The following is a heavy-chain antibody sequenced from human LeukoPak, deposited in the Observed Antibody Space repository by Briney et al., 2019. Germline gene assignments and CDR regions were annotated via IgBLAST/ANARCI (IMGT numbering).Heavy chain of an antibody. J-gene: IGHJ4*02. CDR3: AKEMVAVHDYSNFGWDY. CDR2: ISGSGGST. V-gene: IGHV3-23*01. Sequence: GGSLRLSCAASGFTFSSYAMSWVRQAPGKGLEWVSAISGSGGSTYYADSVKGRFTISRDNSKNTLYLQMNSLRAEDTAVYYCAKEMVAVHDYSNFGWDYWGQGTLVTVSS. CDR1: GFTFSSYA. D-gene: IGHD4-11*01.